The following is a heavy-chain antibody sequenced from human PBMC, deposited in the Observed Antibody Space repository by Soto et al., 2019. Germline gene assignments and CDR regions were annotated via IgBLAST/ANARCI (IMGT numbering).Heavy chain of an antibody. Sequence: GGSLRLSCAASEFTFSSYSMNWVRQAPGKGLEWVSSSSSSSTYIYYADSVKGRFTISRDNAKNSLYLQMNSLRAEDTAVYFCARVYYSNLPYYFYYMDVWGQGTTVTVSS. CDR1: EFTFSSYS. D-gene: IGHD4-4*01. J-gene: IGHJ6*02. CDR3: ARVYYSNLPYYFYYMDV. CDR2: SSSSSTYI. V-gene: IGHV3-21*01.